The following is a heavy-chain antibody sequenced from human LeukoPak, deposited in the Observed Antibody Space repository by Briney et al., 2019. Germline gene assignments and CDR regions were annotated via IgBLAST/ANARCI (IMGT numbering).Heavy chain of an antibody. J-gene: IGHJ4*02. CDR3: ARDNKERQLGGY. CDR2: LNPNSGDT. D-gene: IGHD6-13*01. V-gene: IGHV1-2*02. Sequence: ASVRVSCKASGYTITDYHIHWVRQAPGQGLEWMGWLNPNSGDTYYSQKFQGRVTMTRDTSISTAYMDLTRLRSDDTAVYYCARDNKERQLGGYWGQGTLVTVSS. CDR1: GYTITDYH.